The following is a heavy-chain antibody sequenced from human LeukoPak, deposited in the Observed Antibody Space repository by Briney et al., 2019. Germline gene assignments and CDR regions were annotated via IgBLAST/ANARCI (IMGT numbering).Heavy chain of an antibody. CDR3: AKDYYGSGSYYNGWFDP. CDR2: IRYDGSNK. V-gene: IGHV3-30*02. CDR1: GFTFSSYW. J-gene: IGHJ5*02. Sequence: GGSLRLSCAVSGFTFSSYWMSWVRQAPGKGLEWVAFIRYDGSNKYYADSVKGRFTISRDNSKNTLYLQMNSLRAEDTAVYYCAKDYYGSGSYYNGWFDPWGQGTLVTVSS. D-gene: IGHD3-10*01.